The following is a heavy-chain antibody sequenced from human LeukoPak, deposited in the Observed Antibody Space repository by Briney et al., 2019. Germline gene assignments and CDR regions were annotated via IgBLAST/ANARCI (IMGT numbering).Heavy chain of an antibody. Sequence: PGGSLRLSCAASGFTFSSYAMSWVRQAPGKGLEWVSAISGSGGSTYYADSVKGRFTISRDNSKNTLYLQMNSLRAEDTAVYYCARHTDMGAPINYYYYGMDVWGQGTTVTVSS. CDR3: ARHTDMGAPINYYYYGMDV. J-gene: IGHJ6*02. CDR2: ISGSGGST. CDR1: GFTFSSYA. D-gene: IGHD1-26*01. V-gene: IGHV3-23*01.